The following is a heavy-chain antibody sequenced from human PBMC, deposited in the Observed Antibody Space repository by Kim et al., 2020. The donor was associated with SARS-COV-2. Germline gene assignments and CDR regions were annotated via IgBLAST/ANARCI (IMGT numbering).Heavy chain of an antibody. V-gene: IGHV4-34*01. Sequence: SETLSLTCAVYGGSFSGYYWSWIRQPPGKGLEWIGEINHSGSTNYNPSLKSRVTISVDTSKNQFSLKLSSVTAADTAVYYCARGRGGDIVATIFDYWGQGTLVTVSS. J-gene: IGHJ4*02. D-gene: IGHD5-12*01. CDR3: ARGRGGDIVATIFDY. CDR2: INHSGST. CDR1: GGSFSGYY.